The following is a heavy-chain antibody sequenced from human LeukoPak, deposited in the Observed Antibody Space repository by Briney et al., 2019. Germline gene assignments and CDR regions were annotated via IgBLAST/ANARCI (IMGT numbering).Heavy chain of an antibody. D-gene: IGHD3-10*01. CDR2: IYYSGST. J-gene: IGHJ5*02. Sequence: SETLSLTCTVSGGSISSYYWSWIRQPPGKGLEWIGYIYYSGSTNYNPSLKSRVTISVDTSKNQFSLKLSSVTAADTAVYYCARGITMVRGSVGFDPRGQGTLVTVSS. CDR1: GGSISSYY. CDR3: ARGITMVRGSVGFDP. V-gene: IGHV4-59*01.